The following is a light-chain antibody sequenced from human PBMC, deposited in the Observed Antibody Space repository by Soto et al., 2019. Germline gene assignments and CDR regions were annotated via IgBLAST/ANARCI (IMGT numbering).Light chain of an antibody. J-gene: IGKJ1*01. Sequence: KMTQSPSSLSASIGDRVTITCRASQSISSWLAWYQQKPGKAPKLLIYDASSLESGVPARFSGSGSGTDFTLTISSLQPEDFATYYCQQSYSTPRTFGQGTKVDIK. CDR2: DAS. CDR3: QQSYSTPRT. CDR1: QSISSW. V-gene: IGKV1-39*01.